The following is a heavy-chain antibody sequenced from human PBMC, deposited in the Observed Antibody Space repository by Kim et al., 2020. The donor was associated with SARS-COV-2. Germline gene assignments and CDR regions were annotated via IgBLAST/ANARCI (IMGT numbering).Heavy chain of an antibody. CDR2: IYSGGST. J-gene: IGHJ6*02. V-gene: IGHV3-66*01. CDR3: ARDFTMVRGVINYGMEV. Sequence: GGSLRLSCVGSGFTISNNYMTWVRQAPGKGLEWVSVIYSGGSTYYADSVRVRFTVSRDNSKNTLYLQMNSLRAEETAVYYCARDFTMVRGVINYGMEVWGQGTTLTVSS. CDR1: GFTISNNY. D-gene: IGHD3-10*01.